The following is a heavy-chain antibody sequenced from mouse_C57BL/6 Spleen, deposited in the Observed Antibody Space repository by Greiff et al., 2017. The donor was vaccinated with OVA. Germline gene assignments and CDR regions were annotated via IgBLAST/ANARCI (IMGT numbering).Heavy chain of an antibody. CDR2: IWSGGST. CDR1: GFSLTSYG. Sequence: VKLMESGPGLVQPSQSLSITCTVSGFSLTSYGVHWVRQPPGKGLEWLGVIWSGGSTDYNAAFISRLSISKDNSKSQVFFKMNSLQADDTAIYYCAKNYGSSYGYFDYWGQGTTVTVSS. V-gene: IGHV2-4*01. J-gene: IGHJ2*01. D-gene: IGHD1-1*01. CDR3: AKNYGSSYGYFDY.